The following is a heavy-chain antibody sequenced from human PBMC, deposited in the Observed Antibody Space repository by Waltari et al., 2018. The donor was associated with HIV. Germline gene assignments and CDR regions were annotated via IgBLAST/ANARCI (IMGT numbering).Heavy chain of an antibody. D-gene: IGHD2-2*01. J-gene: IGHJ6*02. CDR1: GFTFSSYA. CDR3: ARGGCSSTSCYHQRGMDV. CDR2: ISYDGSNK. V-gene: IGHV3-30*04. Sequence: QVQLVESGGGVVQPGRSLRLSCAASGFTFSSYAMHWVRQAPGKGLEWVAVISYDGSNKYYADSVKGRFTISRDNSKNTLYLQMNSLRAEDTAVYYCARGGCSSTSCYHQRGMDVWGQGTTVTVSS.